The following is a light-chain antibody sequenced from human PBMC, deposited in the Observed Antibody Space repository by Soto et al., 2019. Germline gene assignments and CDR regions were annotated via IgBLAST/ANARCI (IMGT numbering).Light chain of an antibody. Sequence: DIQMTQSPSSLSASVGDRVTITCRASQGISNYLVWYQQKPGKVPKLPIYAASTLQSGVPSRFSGSGSGTDFPLTISSLQPEDHETYYYQNSNGAPWTFGQGTKVEIK. V-gene: IGKV1-27*01. J-gene: IGKJ1*01. CDR3: QNSNGAPWT. CDR2: AAS. CDR1: QGISNY.